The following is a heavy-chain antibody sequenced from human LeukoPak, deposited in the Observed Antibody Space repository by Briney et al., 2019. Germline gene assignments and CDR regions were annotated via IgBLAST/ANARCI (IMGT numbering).Heavy chain of an antibody. D-gene: IGHD1-26*01. CDR2: IYDSGST. CDR3: ARTYSGRSYYFDC. CDR1: GGSFSGYY. V-gene: IGHV4-59*01. Sequence: SETLSLTCAVYGGSFSGYYWSWIRQPPGKGLEHIGNIYDSGSTYYNPSLKSRVTISVDTSKNQFSLKLSSVTAADTAVYYCARTYSGRSYYFDCWGQGTLVTVSS. J-gene: IGHJ4*02.